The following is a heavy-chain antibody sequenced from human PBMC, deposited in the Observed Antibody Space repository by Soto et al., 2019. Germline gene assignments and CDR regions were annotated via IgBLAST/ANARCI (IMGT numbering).Heavy chain of an antibody. CDR3: ARDSGKGAYFDY. Sequence: EVQLVESGGGLVQPGGSQRLSCAASGFTFSDHYMDWVRQAPVKGLEWVGRIRNKANSYTTDYAASVKGRFTISRDDSKDSLYLQMHSLKTEDTAIYYCARDSGKGAYFDYWGHGTLATVSS. J-gene: IGHJ4*01. D-gene: IGHD1-26*01. V-gene: IGHV3-72*01. CDR2: IRNKANSYTT. CDR1: GFTFSDHY.